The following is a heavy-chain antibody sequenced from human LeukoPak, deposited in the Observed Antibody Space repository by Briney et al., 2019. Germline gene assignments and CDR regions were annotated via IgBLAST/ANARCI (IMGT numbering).Heavy chain of an antibody. CDR1: GGNFGSYA. V-gene: IGHV1-69*13. CDR3: ARCGGGTTCPSYYYFYMDV. Sequence: ASVRVSCKASGGNFGSYAINWVRQAPGQGLEWMGGIIPVFAIANYAQKFQGRVTITADESTGTAYMELSSLRSEDTAVYYCARCGGGTTCPSYYYFYMDVWGKGTTVTISS. J-gene: IGHJ6*03. D-gene: IGHD2-15*01. CDR2: IIPVFAIA.